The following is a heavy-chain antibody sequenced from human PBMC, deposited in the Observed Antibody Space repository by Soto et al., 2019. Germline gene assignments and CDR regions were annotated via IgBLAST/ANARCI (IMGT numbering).Heavy chain of an antibody. V-gene: IGHV1-3*01. J-gene: IGHJ4*02. CDR2: INAGNGNT. Sequence: QVQLVQSGAEVKKPGASVKVSCKASGYTFTTYAIHWGRQAPGQRLEWMGWINAGNGNTKYSQNCQGRVSITRDTSASTAYMELSSLRSEDTAGYYCARGGMALVTTQMVYWGQGTLVTVSS. D-gene: IGHD4-17*01. CDR1: GYTFTTYA. CDR3: ARGGMALVTTQMVY.